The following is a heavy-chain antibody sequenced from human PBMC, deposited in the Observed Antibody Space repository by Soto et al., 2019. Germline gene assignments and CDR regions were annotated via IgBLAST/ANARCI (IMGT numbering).Heavy chain of an antibody. CDR1: GGSISSYY. CDR2: IYYSGST. D-gene: IGHD6-19*01. CDR3: ARAEAVAGTDYYYYGMDV. Sequence: SETLSLTCTVSGGSISSYYWSWTRQPPGKGLEWIGYIYYSGSTNYNPSLKSRVTISVDTSKNQFSLKLSSVTAADTAVYYCARAEAVAGTDYYYYGMDVWGQGTTVTVSS. J-gene: IGHJ6*02. V-gene: IGHV4-59*01.